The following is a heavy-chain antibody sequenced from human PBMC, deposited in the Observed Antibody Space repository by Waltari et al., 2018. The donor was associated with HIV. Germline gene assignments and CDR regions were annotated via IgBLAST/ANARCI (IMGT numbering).Heavy chain of an antibody. D-gene: IGHD3-22*01. CDR2: ITPNLGIA. CDR3: ARDLDYYDSSGSSSPGY. Sequence: QVQLVQSGAEVKKPGSSVKVSCKASGGTFSSYTISWVRQAPGQGLEWMGRITPNLGIANYGKKYQGRVTITADKSTSTAYMELSSLRSEDTAVYYCARDLDYYDSSGSSSPGYWGQGTLVTVSS. CDR1: GGTFSSYT. V-gene: IGHV1-69*08. J-gene: IGHJ4*02.